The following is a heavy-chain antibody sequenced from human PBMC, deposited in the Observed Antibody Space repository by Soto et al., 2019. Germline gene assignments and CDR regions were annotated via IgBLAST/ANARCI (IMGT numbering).Heavy chain of an antibody. J-gene: IGHJ6*02. Sequence: SETLSLTCTVSGGSISSSSYYWGWIRQPPGKGLEWIGSIYYSGSTYYNPSLKSRVTISVDTSKNQFSLKLSSVTAADTAVYYCASRKRRLPSYGMDVWGQGTTVTVSS. CDR2: IYYSGST. CDR3: ASRKRRLPSYGMDV. V-gene: IGHV4-39*01. D-gene: IGHD6-25*01. CDR1: GGSISSSSYY.